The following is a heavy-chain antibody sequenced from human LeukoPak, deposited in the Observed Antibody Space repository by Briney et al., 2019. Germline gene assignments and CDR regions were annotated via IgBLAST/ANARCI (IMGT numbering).Heavy chain of an antibody. V-gene: IGHV4-34*01. CDR2: INHSGST. CDR3: ARTGITMVRGVIMLYYYYYMDV. Sequence: PSETLSLTCAVYGGSFSGYYWSWIRQPPGRGLEWIGEINHSGSTNYNPSLKSRVTISVDTSKNQFSLKLSSVTAADTAVYYCARTGITMVRGVIMLYYYYYMDVWGKGTTVTVSS. D-gene: IGHD3-10*01. J-gene: IGHJ6*03. CDR1: GGSFSGYY.